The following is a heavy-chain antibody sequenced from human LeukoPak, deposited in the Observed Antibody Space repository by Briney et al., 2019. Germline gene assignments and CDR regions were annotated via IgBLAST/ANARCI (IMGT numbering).Heavy chain of an antibody. CDR3: AKVPKTSSNYYFDF. V-gene: IGHV3-23*01. CDR1: GLTFSNYA. CDR2: ITGSDGDT. Sequence: PGGSLRLSYAASGLTFSNYAMTWVRQTPGKGLEWVSTITGSDGDTFYADSAKGRFTISRDNSKNTLYLLMDSLRAEDTAVYYCAKVPKTSSNYYFDFWGQGTLVTVSS. J-gene: IGHJ4*02. D-gene: IGHD5-24*01.